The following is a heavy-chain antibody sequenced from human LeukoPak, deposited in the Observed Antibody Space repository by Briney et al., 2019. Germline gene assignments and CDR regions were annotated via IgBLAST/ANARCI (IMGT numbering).Heavy chain of an antibody. CDR2: MNPNSGNT. CDR1: GYSFINYD. CDR3: VRGPHSSARSQDYY. J-gene: IGHJ4*02. D-gene: IGHD6-19*01. V-gene: IGHV1-8*02. Sequence: ASVKVSCKASGYSFINYDINWVRQATGQGLEWMGWMNPNSGNTGYAQRFQGRVTMTRDTSISTAYMELSSLRSEDTAVYYCVRGPHSSARSQDYYWGQGTLVTVSS.